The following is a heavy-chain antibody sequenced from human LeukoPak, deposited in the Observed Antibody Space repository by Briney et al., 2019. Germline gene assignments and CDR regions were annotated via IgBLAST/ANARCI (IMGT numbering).Heavy chain of an antibody. J-gene: IGHJ6*03. V-gene: IGHV3-48*04. Sequence: GGSLRLSCAASGFAFSSYSMNWVRQAPGKGLEWLSYISSSSNAIYYADSVKGRFTISRDNAKNSLSLQMNSLRAEDTAVYYCARDGKYSSSPSYYYYYYMDVWGKGTTVTVSS. CDR2: ISSSSNAI. CDR3: ARDGKYSSSPSYYYYYYMDV. CDR1: GFAFSSYS. D-gene: IGHD6-6*01.